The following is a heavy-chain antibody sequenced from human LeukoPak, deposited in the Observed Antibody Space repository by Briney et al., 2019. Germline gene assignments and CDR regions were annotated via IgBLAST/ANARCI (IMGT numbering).Heavy chain of an antibody. CDR1: GFTFSGSA. CDR3: TRRGDYYDSNFDY. CDR2: IRSKANSYAT. J-gene: IGHJ4*02. Sequence: PGGSLRLSCAASGFTFSGSAMHWVRQASGKGLEWVGRIRSKANSYATAYAASVKDRFTISRDDSKNTAYLQMNSLKTEDTAVYYCTRRGDYYDSNFDYWGQGTLVTVSS. V-gene: IGHV3-73*01. D-gene: IGHD3-22*01.